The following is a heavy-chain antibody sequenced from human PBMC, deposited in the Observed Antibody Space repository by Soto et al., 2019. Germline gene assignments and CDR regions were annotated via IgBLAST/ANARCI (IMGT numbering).Heavy chain of an antibody. J-gene: IGHJ3*02. Sequence: PGGSLRLSCVASGFTFSTYAMSWVRQAPGKGLEWVSAINAGGGSTYYADSVKGRFTISRDNSINTLYLQMNSLRTGDTAVYYCAHPRGYGVFDAYDIWGQGAMVTVSS. D-gene: IGHD4-17*01. CDR3: AHPRGYGVFDAYDI. V-gene: IGHV3-23*01. CDR2: INAGGGST. CDR1: GFTFSTYA.